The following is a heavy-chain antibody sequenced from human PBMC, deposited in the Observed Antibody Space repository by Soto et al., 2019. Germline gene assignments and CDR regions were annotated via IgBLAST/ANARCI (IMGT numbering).Heavy chain of an antibody. J-gene: IGHJ4*02. CDR2: INPNSGGT. V-gene: IGHV1-2*04. CDR3: ARDLAINGSGSSCDY. CDR1: GYTFTGYY. D-gene: IGHD3-10*01. Sequence: QVQLVQSGAEVKKPGASVKVSCKASGYTFTGYYMHWVRQAPGQGLEWMGWINPNSGGTNYAQKFQGWVTMTRDTSISTAYLELSRLRSDDTAVYYCARDLAINGSGSSCDYWGQGTLVTVSS.